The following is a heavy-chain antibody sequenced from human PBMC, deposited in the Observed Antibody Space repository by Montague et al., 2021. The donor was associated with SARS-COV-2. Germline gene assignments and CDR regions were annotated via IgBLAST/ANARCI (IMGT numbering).Heavy chain of an antibody. CDR3: VRDLYCRSTACIGNAFDD. CDR1: GAFITSYY. D-gene: IGHD2-2*01. J-gene: IGHJ3*01. CDR2: VFSGGNS. V-gene: IGHV4-59*01. Sequence: SETLSLTCTVSGAFITSYYWSWIRQPPGKGLEWIGNVFSGGNSKYKPSLKSRVTLSVDTSKNQFSLKLTSVTTADTALYYCVRDLYCRSTACIGNAFDDWGQGTMVGV.